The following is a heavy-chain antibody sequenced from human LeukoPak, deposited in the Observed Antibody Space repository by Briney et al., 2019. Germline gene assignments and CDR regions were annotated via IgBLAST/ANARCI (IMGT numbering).Heavy chain of an antibody. CDR3: AKAHEPHGRAWYFDL. CDR2: ISYDGSNK. D-gene: IGHD1-14*01. J-gene: IGHJ2*01. V-gene: IGHV3-30*18. CDR1: GFTFSSYG. Sequence: PGRSLRLSCAASGFTFSSYGMHWVRQAPGKGLEWVAVISYDGSNKYYADSVKGRFTISRDNSKNTLYLQMNSLRAEDTAVYYFAKAHEPHGRAWYFDLWGRGTLVTVSS.